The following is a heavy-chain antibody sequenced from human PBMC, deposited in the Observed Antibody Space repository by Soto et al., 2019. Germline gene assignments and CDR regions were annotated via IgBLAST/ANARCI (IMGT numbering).Heavy chain of an antibody. CDR1: GGTLSTNA. CDR2: IIPMFGSP. D-gene: IGHD6-19*01. CDR3: ARGGFVAGLYNALDA. J-gene: IGHJ6*02. Sequence: QVQLMQSGAEVKKAGSSVKVSCKTSGGTLSTNAISWVRQAPGQGLEWMGAIIPMFGSPKYAQKFQGRVTITADNPTSTIYMEMISLTSADTAVYYCARGGFVAGLYNALDAWGQGTTVAVSS. V-gene: IGHV1-69*06.